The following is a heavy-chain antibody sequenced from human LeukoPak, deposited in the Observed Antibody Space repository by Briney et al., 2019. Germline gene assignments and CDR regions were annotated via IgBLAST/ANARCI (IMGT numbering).Heavy chain of an antibody. D-gene: IGHD6-19*01. CDR2: IWHDGSNK. Sequence: GGSLRLSCSASGFTFSRYAMHWVRQAPGKGLEWVAVIWHDGSNKYYADSVKGRFTISRDNSKNTLYLQMNSLRAEDTAVYYCARDDVAVTGALDFWGQGTLVTVSS. J-gene: IGHJ4*02. CDR3: ARDDVAVTGALDF. V-gene: IGHV3-33*08. CDR1: GFTFSRYA.